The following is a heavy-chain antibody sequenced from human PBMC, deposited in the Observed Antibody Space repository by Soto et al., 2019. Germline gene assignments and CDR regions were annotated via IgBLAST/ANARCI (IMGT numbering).Heavy chain of an antibody. D-gene: IGHD2-15*01. CDR1: GFAFSSYA. J-gene: IGHJ4*02. V-gene: IGHV3-23*01. Sequence: GGSLRLSCAASGFAFSSYAMSWVRQAPGKGLEWVSAISGSGGSTDYADSVKGRFTIARDNSKNTLYLQMNSLRAEDTAVYYCAKDGPRYCSGGSCYSDWGQGTLVTVSS. CDR3: AKDGPRYCSGGSCYSD. CDR2: ISGSGGST.